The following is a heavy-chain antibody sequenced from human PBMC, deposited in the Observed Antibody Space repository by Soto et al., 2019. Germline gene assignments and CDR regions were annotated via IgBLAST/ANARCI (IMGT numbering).Heavy chain of an antibody. CDR2: IIPIFGTA. V-gene: IGHV1-69*13. D-gene: IGHD3-22*01. CDR1: GGTFSSYA. CDR3: ARPPYHYDSSGYVFGMDV. Sequence: SVKVSCKASGGTFSSYAISWVRQAPGQGLEWMGGIIPIFGTANYAQKFQGRVTITADESTSTAYMELSSLRSEDTAVYYCARPPYHYDSSGYVFGMDVWGQGTTVTVSS. J-gene: IGHJ6*02.